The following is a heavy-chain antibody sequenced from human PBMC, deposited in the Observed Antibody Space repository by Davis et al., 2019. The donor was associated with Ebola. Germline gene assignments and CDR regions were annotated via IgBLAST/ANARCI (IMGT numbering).Heavy chain of an antibody. CDR1: GFTFSSYS. D-gene: IGHD3-9*01. CDR3: ASGVPNNDWQHQFNY. Sequence: GESLKISCAASGFTFSSYSMNWVRQAPGKGLEWVSSISSSSSYIYYADSVKGRFTISRDNVKNTLYLQMNSLRAEVTAVYYCASGVPNNDWQHQFNYWGQGTLVAVSS. V-gene: IGHV3-21*01. J-gene: IGHJ4*02. CDR2: ISSSSSYI.